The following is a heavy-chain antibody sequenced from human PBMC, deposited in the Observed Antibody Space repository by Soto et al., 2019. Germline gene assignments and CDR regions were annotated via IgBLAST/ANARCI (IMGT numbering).Heavy chain of an antibody. J-gene: IGHJ4*02. CDR1: GGSFSGYY. D-gene: IGHD2-15*01. Sequence: SETLSLTCAVYGGSFSGYYWSWIRQPPEKGLEWIGEINHSGSTNYNPSLKSRVTISVDTSKNQFSLKLSSVTAADTAVYYCASQREGYCSGGSCLGTWFYWGQGTLVTVSS. CDR3: ASQREGYCSGGSCLGTWFY. CDR2: INHSGST. V-gene: IGHV4-34*01.